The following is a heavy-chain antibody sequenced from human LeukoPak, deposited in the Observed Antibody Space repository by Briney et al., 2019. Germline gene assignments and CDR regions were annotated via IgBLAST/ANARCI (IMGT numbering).Heavy chain of an antibody. V-gene: IGHV3-66*02. CDR2: IYSGGST. Sequence: GGSLRLSCAASEFSVGSNYMTWVRQAPGKGLEWVSLIYSGGSTYYADSVKGRFTISRDNSKNTLYLQMNSLRAEDTAVYYCARDLGGASSAFDIWGQGTLVTVSS. CDR1: EFSVGSNY. J-gene: IGHJ3*02. D-gene: IGHD1-26*01. CDR3: ARDLGGASSAFDI.